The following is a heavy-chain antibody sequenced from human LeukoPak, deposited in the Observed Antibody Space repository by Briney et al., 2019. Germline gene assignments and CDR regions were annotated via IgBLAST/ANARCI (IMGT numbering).Heavy chain of an antibody. Sequence: GESLKISCNGSGYSFSSYWIDWVRQMPGKGLEWMGIIYPGDSQTRYSPSFQGQVTISADKSSSTAYLQWSSPKASDTVMCYCARLNLGAFHGWGQGTMVAVSS. CDR1: GYSFSSYW. CDR2: IYPGDSQT. CDR3: ARLNLGAFHG. V-gene: IGHV5-51*01. D-gene: IGHD3-16*01. J-gene: IGHJ3*01.